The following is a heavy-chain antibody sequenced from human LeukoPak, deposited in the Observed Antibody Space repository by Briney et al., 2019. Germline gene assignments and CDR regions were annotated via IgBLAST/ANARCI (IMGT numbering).Heavy chain of an antibody. V-gene: IGHV4-34*01. D-gene: IGHD3-22*01. J-gene: IGHJ4*02. Sequence: SETLSLTCAVYGGSFSGYYWSWIRQPPGKGLEWIGEINHSGSTNYNPSLKSRVTISVDTSKNQFSLKLSSVTAADTAVYYCARVAGYMIEDYFDYWVQGTLVTVSS. CDR1: GGSFSGYY. CDR2: INHSGST. CDR3: ARVAGYMIEDYFDY.